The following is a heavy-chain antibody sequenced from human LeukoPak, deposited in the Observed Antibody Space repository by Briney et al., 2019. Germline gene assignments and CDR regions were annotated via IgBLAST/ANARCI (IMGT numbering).Heavy chain of an antibody. CDR3: ARLGHCGETNCYSDFYYMDV. Sequence: SVKVSCKASGGTFNSYAISWVRQAPGQGLEWMGGIIPVFEKPNYARKFQDRVTITADESTATAYMELSSLTSEDTAIYFCARLGHCGETNCYSDFYYMDVWGKGTTVIVSS. V-gene: IGHV1-69*13. D-gene: IGHD2-21*01. CDR2: IIPVFEKP. J-gene: IGHJ6*03. CDR1: GGTFNSYA.